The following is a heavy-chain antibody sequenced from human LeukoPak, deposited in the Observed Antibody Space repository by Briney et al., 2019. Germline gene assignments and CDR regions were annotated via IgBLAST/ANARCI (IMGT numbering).Heavy chain of an antibody. CDR1: GFIFSSYG. Sequence: GGSLRLSCAASGFIFSSYGMHWVRQAPGKGLEWVAVIWYDGSNKYYADSVKGRFTISRDNAKNSLYLQMNSLRAEDTAVYYCARGGTLEYFQHWGQGTLVTVSS. J-gene: IGHJ1*01. V-gene: IGHV3-33*03. CDR2: IWYDGSNK. CDR3: ARGGTLEYFQH.